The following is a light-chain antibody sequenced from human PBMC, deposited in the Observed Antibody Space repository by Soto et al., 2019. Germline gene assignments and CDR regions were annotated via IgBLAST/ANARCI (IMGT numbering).Light chain of an antibody. J-gene: IGKJ5*01. CDR1: QDITNY. V-gene: IGKV1-33*01. CDR3: QQFDSLPIA. Sequence: DIPMTQSTSSLSASVGDRVTITCQASQDITNYLNWYQQKPGKAPRLLVYDGSNLDTGVPSRFSGSGSGTHFSFTISSLHPEDIATYYCQQFDSLPIAVGQGTRLEI. CDR2: DGS.